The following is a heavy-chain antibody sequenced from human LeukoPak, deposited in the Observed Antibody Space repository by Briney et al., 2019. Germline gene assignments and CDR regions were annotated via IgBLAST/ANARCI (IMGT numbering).Heavy chain of an antibody. V-gene: IGHV1-8*01. D-gene: IGHD6-19*01. CDR1: GYTFNSYD. CDR3: AREAGDRVLDH. Sequence: ASVKVSCKASGYTFNSYDINWVRQATGQGLEWMGWMNPNTSNTGYGERFQGRVPMTRDNSISTSYMELTSLTSEDTAVYYCAREAGDRVLDHWGQGSLVTVSS. J-gene: IGHJ4*02. CDR2: MNPNTSNT.